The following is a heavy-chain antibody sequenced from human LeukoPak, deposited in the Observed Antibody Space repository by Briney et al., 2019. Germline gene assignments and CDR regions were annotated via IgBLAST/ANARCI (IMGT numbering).Heavy chain of an antibody. CDR3: ARDYSPDYYDSSGYYY. V-gene: IGHV1-69*05. CDR2: IIPIFGTA. J-gene: IGHJ4*02. Sequence: SVKVSCKASGGTFGSYAISWVRQAPGQGLEWMGRIIPIFGTANYAQKFQGRVTITTDEYTSTAYMELSSLRTEDTAVYYCARDYSPDYYDSSGYYYWGQGTLVTVSS. D-gene: IGHD3-22*01. CDR1: GGTFGSYA.